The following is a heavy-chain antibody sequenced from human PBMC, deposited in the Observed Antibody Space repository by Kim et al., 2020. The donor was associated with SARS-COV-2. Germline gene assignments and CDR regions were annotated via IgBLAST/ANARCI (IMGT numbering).Heavy chain of an antibody. CDR2: INTNTGNP. CDR1: GYTFTSYA. Sequence: ASVKVSCKASGYTFTSYAMNWVRQAPGQGLEWMGWINTNTGNPTYAQGFTGRFVFSLDTSVSTAYLQISSLKAEDTAVYYCARDGSSLEYYYYYGMDVWGQGTTVTVSS. J-gene: IGHJ6*02. D-gene: IGHD2-15*01. CDR3: ARDGSSLEYYYYYGMDV. V-gene: IGHV7-4-1*02.